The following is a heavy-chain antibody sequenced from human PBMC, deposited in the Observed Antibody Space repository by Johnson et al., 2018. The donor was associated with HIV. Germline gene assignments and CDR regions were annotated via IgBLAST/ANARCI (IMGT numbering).Heavy chain of an antibody. CDR3: TTDCITMVQGDAFDI. J-gene: IGHJ3*02. V-gene: IGHV3-15*01. CDR1: GFTFSNAW. CDR2: IKRKTDGGTT. Sequence: VQLVESGGGLVKPGGSLRLSCAASGFTFSNAWMSWVRQAPGKGLAWVGRIKRKTDGGTTDYAAPVKGRFTISRDDSKNTLYLQMNSLKTEDTAVYYCTTDCITMVQGDAFDIWGQGTMVTVSS. D-gene: IGHD3-10*01.